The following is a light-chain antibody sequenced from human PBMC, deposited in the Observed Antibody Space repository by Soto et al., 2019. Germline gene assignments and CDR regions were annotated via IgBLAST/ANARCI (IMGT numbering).Light chain of an antibody. CDR3: SSNTSSSSPFV. Sequence: QSVLTQPASVSGSPGQSITISCTGSTSDVGAYNYVSWYKHHPGQAPQLMIYEVSNRPSGVSNRFSGSKSGNTASLTISGLQADDEGDYYCSSNTSSSSPFVFGTGTKVTVL. CDR2: EVS. J-gene: IGLJ1*01. CDR1: TSDVGAYNY. V-gene: IGLV2-14*01.